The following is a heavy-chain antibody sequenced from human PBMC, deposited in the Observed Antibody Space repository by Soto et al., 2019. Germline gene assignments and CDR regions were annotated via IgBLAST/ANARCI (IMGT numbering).Heavy chain of an antibody. CDR3: CVVKRLDQYSTSGYWFNP. J-gene: IGHJ5*02. CDR2: IKSKADGETK. Sequence: GGSLRLSCAASGFTFSHAWMSWVRQAPGKGLEWVGRIKSKADGETKDYGAPVRGRFTISRDDAKDTLYLQMNSLRIEDTAVYYCCVVKRLDQYSTSGYWFNPWGPGTLVTVSS. CDR1: GFTFSHAW. V-gene: IGHV3-15*01. D-gene: IGHD2-15*01.